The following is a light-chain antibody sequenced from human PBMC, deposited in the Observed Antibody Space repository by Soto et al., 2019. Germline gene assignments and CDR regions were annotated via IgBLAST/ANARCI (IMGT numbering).Light chain of an antibody. Sequence: EIVFTQSPATLSFSPGERATLSCRASQSVSSYLAWYQQKPGQAPRLLIYDASNRATGIPARFSGSGSGTDFTLTISSLEPEDFAVYYCQQRRTFGQGTKV. CDR1: QSVSSY. CDR3: QQRRT. J-gene: IGKJ1*01. V-gene: IGKV3-11*01. CDR2: DAS.